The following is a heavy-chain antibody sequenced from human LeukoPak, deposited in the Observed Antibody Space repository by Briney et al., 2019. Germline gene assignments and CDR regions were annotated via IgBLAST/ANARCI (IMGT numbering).Heavy chain of an antibody. D-gene: IGHD2-2*01. CDR3: ARTLHREYCSSTSCFRANDAFDI. Sequence: PSETLSLTCTVSANSISNYNWTWLRQPAGKRLEWIGHIYSNGNTNYNPSFKSRVTMSVDASKNQFSLKLRSVTAADTAVYYCARTLHREYCSSTSCFRANDAFDIWGQGTMVTVSS. CDR2: IYSNGNT. J-gene: IGHJ3*02. CDR1: ANSISNYN. V-gene: IGHV4-4*07.